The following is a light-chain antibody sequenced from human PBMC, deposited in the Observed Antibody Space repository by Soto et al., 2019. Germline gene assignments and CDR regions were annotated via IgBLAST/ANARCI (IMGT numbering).Light chain of an antibody. CDR1: SSDVGGYNY. CDR2: DVS. CDR3: CSYAGSYIYV. J-gene: IGLJ1*01. V-gene: IGLV2-11*01. Sequence: QSALTQPRSVSGSPGQSVTVSCTGTSSDVGGYNYVSWYQQHPGKAPKVMIYDVSKRPSGVPDRFSGSKSGNTASLTISGLQADDDADYYCCSYAGSYIYVFGTGTKVTVL.